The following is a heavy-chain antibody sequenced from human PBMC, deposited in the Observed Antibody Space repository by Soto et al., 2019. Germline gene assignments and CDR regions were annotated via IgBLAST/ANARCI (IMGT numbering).Heavy chain of an antibody. CDR1: GYTFTSDA. Sequence: GASVKGACKASGYTFTSDAMHWVRQAPGQRLEWMGWINAGNGNTKYSQKFQGRVTITRDTSASTAYMELSSLRSEDTAVYYCARAIAATPAQLWYWGQGTLVTVSS. J-gene: IGHJ4*02. V-gene: IGHV1-3*01. CDR3: ARAIAATPAQLWY. D-gene: IGHD2-15*01. CDR2: INAGNGNT.